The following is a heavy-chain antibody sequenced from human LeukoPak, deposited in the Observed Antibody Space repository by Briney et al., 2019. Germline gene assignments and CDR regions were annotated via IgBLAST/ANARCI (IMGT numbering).Heavy chain of an antibody. Sequence: RGSLRLSWAAAGFTFSTYIISWVRQAPGKVLEWVAFFSRRASRICYGAYAQGRFTISRENAKNSLYLPMHSMRDEDTAVYYCASPAVAAGGNVYFQPWGPGKLVTVSS. CDR2: FSRRASRI. J-gene: IGHJ1*01. V-gene: IGHV3-48*02. CDR1: GFTFSTYI. D-gene: IGHD6-13*01. CDR3: ASPAVAAGGNVYFQP.